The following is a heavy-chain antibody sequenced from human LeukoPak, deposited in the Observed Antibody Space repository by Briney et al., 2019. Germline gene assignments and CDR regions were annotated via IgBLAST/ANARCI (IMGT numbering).Heavy chain of an antibody. CDR2: IKQDGSEK. D-gene: IGHD3-22*01. CDR3: ARHVVAVGFDY. V-gene: IGHV3-7*01. CDR1: GFTFKNYW. Sequence: GGSLRLSCAASGFTFKNYWMSWVRQAPGKGLEWMANIKQDGSEKYYVDSVKGRFTISRDNAENSVYLQMNSLRAEDTAMYYCARHVVAVGFDYWGQGTLVTVSS. J-gene: IGHJ4*02.